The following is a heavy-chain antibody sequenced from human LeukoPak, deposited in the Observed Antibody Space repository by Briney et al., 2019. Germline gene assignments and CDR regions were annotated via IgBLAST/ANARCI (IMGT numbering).Heavy chain of an antibody. J-gene: IGHJ3*02. V-gene: IGHV3-20*04. CDR3: ARDLGYCSSASCPTPGFDI. CDR2: INWNGGST. CDR1: GFTFSSYE. D-gene: IGHD2-2*01. Sequence: GGSLRLSCAASGFTFSSYEMNWVRQAPGKGLEWVSGINWNGGSTGYADSVKGRFTISRDNAKNSLYLQMNSLRAEDTALYYCARDLGYCSSASCPTPGFDIWGQGTMVTVSS.